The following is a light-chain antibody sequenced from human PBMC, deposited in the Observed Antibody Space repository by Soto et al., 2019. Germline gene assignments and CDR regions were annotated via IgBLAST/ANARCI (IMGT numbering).Light chain of an antibody. CDR1: QNINNQ. J-gene: IGKJ1*01. V-gene: IGKV1-5*01. CDR2: DVS. Sequence: DIQMTQSPSTLSASVGDRVTIPCRASQNINNQLAWYQQKPGKAPKLLIFDVSILESGVPSRFSGSGSGTEFTLTISGLQPDDFATYYCQQYNTYWKMFGQGTKVDIK. CDR3: QQYNTYWKM.